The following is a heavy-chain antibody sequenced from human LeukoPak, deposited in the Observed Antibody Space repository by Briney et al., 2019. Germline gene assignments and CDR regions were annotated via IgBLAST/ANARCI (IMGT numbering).Heavy chain of an antibody. V-gene: IGHV3-21*01. Sequence: PGGSLRLSCAASGFTFSSYSMNWVRQAPGKGLEWVSSISSSSSYIYYADSVKGRFTISRDSAKNSLYLQMNSLRAEDTAVYYCARDRDGYKQGAFDIWGQGTMVTVSS. CDR2: ISSSSSYI. CDR1: GFTFSSYS. J-gene: IGHJ3*02. D-gene: IGHD5-24*01. CDR3: ARDRDGYKQGAFDI.